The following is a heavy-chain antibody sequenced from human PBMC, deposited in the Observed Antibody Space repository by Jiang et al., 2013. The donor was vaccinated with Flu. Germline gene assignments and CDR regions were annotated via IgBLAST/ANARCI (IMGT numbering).Heavy chain of an antibody. CDR3: ARVSSTVTTSSDY. V-gene: IGHV4-30-4*08. CDR2: SITWEH. CDR1: GGSISSGDYY. Sequence: PGLVKPSQTLSLTCTVSGGSISSGDYYWSWIRQPQGRAWSGLGTSITWEHLLQPSLKSRVTISVDTSKNQFSLKLSSVTAADTAVYYCARVSSTVTTSSDYWGQGTLVTVSS. J-gene: IGHJ4*02. D-gene: IGHD4-17*01.